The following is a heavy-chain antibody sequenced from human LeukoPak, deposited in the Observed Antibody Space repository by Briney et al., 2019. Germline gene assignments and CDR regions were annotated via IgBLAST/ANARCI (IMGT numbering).Heavy chain of an antibody. Sequence: SETLSLTCTVSGGSISSGAHYWSWIRQHPGKGLEWIGYIYYSGGTYYNPSLKSRVTISVDTSKNQFSLKLSSVTAADTAVYYCARVGAILGVVISFDYWGQGTLVTVSS. D-gene: IGHD3-3*01. CDR3: ARVGAILGVVISFDY. V-gene: IGHV4-31*03. CDR1: GGSISSGAHY. CDR2: IYYSGGT. J-gene: IGHJ4*02.